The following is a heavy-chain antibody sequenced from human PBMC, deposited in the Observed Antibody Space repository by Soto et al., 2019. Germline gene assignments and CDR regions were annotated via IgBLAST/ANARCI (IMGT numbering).Heavy chain of an antibody. Sequence: QVQLQESGPGLVKPSETLSLTCTVSGDSIRNFYWSWIRQPAGEGLEWIGRIYSSGSTDYNASLKSRVSMSVDRSNNQFFLRLTSVTAEDPAVYYCVRDCSGGGCYSDYGMDVWGQGTTVTVSS. V-gene: IGHV4-4*07. J-gene: IGHJ6*02. CDR3: VRDCSGGGCYSDYGMDV. D-gene: IGHD2-15*01. CDR2: IYSSGST. CDR1: GDSIRNFY.